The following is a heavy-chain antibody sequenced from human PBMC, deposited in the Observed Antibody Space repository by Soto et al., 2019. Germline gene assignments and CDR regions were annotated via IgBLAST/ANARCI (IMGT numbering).Heavy chain of an antibody. CDR1: GGSISSGGYY. Sequence: SETLSLTCTVSGGSISSGGYYWSWIRQHPGKGLEWIGYIYYSGSTYYNPSLKSRVTISVDTSQNQFSLKLSSVTAADTAVYYCARALGGRGTTVTRYYYYGMNVWAQGTTVTVS. J-gene: IGHJ6*02. V-gene: IGHV4-31*03. CDR2: IYYSGST. D-gene: IGHD4-17*01. CDR3: ARALGGRGTTVTRYYYYGMNV.